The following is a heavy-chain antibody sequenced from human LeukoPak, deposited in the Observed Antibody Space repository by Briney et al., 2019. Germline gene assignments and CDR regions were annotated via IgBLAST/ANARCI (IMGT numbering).Heavy chain of an antibody. Sequence: PGGSLRLSCAASGFTFSSYGMHWVRQAPGKGLEWVAVICYDGSNKYYADSVKGRFTISRDNSKNTLYLQMNSLRAEDTAVYYCAREGTTVTTHYYYYYMDVWGKGTTVTVSS. CDR1: GFTFSSYG. CDR3: AREGTTVTTHYYYYYMDV. J-gene: IGHJ6*03. V-gene: IGHV3-33*01. D-gene: IGHD4-17*01. CDR2: ICYDGSNK.